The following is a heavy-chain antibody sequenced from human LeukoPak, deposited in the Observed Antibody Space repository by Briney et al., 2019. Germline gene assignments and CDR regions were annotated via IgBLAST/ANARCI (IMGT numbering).Heavy chain of an antibody. CDR1: GFTFSSYA. Sequence: KPGGSLRLSCAASGFTFSSYAMSWVRQAPGKGLEWVGRIKSKTDGGTTDYAAPVKDRFIISRDDSENTLYLQMNSLKTEDTAVYYCTTDSAPWDYWGQGTLVTVSS. V-gene: IGHV3-15*01. D-gene: IGHD1-26*01. CDR3: TTDSAPWDY. CDR2: IKSKTDGGTT. J-gene: IGHJ4*02.